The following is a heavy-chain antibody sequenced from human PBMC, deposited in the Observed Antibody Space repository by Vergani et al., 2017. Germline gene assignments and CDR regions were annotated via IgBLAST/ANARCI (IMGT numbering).Heavy chain of an antibody. D-gene: IGHD3-16*01. V-gene: IGHV3-23*04. CDR3: AKDPSDDGVYFDY. J-gene: IGHJ4*02. CDR1: GFTFSSYA. Sequence: EVQLVESGGGLVKPGGSLRLSCAASGFTFSSYAMSWVRQAPGKGLEWVAAISGSGGSTYYADSVKGRFTISRYNSKNTLYLQMNSLRAEETAVYYCAKDPSDDGVYFDYWGQGTLVTVSS. CDR2: ISGSGGST.